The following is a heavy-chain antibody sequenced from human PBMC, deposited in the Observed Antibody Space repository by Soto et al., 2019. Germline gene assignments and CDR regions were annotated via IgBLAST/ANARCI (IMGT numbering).Heavy chain of an antibody. Sequence: GESLKSSGKGSGDSVTTYWMGWVRQMPGKGLEGMVIIYPGDSDTRYSPSFQGQVTISADKSINTTYLQWSSLKASDTAIYYCARQASAGKNYYAMDVWGQGTTVTV. J-gene: IGHJ6*02. CDR3: ARQASAGKNYYAMDV. CDR1: GDSVTTYW. D-gene: IGHD6-13*01. V-gene: IGHV5-51*01. CDR2: IYPGDSDT.